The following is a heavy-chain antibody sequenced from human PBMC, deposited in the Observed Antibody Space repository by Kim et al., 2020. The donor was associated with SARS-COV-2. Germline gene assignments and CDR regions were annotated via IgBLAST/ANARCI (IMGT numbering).Heavy chain of an antibody. V-gene: IGHV3-23*01. CDR1: GFTFSSYA. Sequence: AGSLRLSCAASGFTFSSYAMSWVRQAPGKGLEWVSAISGSGGSTYYADSVKGRFTISRDNSKNTLYLQMNSLRAEDTAVYYCANGGIPAANGWFDPWGQGTLVTVSS. J-gene: IGHJ5*02. CDR3: ANGGIPAANGWFDP. D-gene: IGHD2-2*01. CDR2: ISGSGGST.